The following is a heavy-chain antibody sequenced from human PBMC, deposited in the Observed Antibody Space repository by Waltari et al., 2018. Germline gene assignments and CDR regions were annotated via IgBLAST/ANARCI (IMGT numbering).Heavy chain of an antibody. J-gene: IGHJ6*03. CDR2: VMPVYGAV. CDR3: ARASHPSMINYYYMGV. V-gene: IGHV1-69*01. Sequence: QVQLVQSGAEVKKTGSSVKVSCKASGGSFINYAISWVRQAPGQGPEWMGGVMPVYGAVKYSQKFQGRVTITADGSTSTVYMELTSLRSEDTAVYYCARASHPSMINYYYMGVWGKGTTVTVSS. D-gene: IGHD3-16*01. CDR1: GGSFINYA.